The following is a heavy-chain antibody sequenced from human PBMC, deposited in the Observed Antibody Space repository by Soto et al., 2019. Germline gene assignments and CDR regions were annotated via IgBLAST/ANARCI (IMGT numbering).Heavy chain of an antibody. CDR2: SSAYNFNT. Sequence: SLKFSCKGYCYIFASYVIIWVRQAPGQWLDWMGWSSAYNFNTNYAQKLQGRVTMTTDTSTSTAYMELRSLRSDDTAVYYCARDSNAYGDYIVVYWGQGTLVTVSS. J-gene: IGHJ4*02. CDR3: ARDSNAYGDYIVVY. V-gene: IGHV1-18*01. D-gene: IGHD4-17*01. CDR1: CYIFASYV.